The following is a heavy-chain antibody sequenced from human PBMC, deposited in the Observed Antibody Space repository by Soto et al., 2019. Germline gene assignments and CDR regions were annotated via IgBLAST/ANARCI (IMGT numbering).Heavy chain of an antibody. CDR3: ARCPPGYSGSYYTLYYYYGMDV. CDR1: GYSCTSYW. Sequence: PAESLKISCKVSGYSCTSYWIRWVRQMPGKGLEWMGRIDPSDSYTNYSPSFQGHVTISADKSISTAYLQWSSLKASDTAMYYCARCPPGYSGSYYTLYYYYGMDVWGQGTTVTVSS. V-gene: IGHV5-10-1*01. J-gene: IGHJ6*02. D-gene: IGHD1-26*01. CDR2: IDPSDSYT.